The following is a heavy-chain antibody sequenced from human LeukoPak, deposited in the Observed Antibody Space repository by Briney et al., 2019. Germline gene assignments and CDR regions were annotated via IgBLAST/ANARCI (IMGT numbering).Heavy chain of an antibody. D-gene: IGHD6-19*01. V-gene: IGHV3-66*01. Sequence: PGRSLRLSCTASGFTFGDYAMSWVRQAPGKGLEWVSVIYSGGSTYYADSVKGRFTISRDNSKNTVYLQMNSLRAEDTAVYYCARDKTAMADPFDYWGQGTLVTVSS. CDR1: GFTFGDYA. J-gene: IGHJ4*02. CDR3: ARDKTAMADPFDY. CDR2: IYSGGST.